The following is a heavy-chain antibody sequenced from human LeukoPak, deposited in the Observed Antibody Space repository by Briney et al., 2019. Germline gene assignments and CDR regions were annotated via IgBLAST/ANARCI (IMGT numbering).Heavy chain of an antibody. V-gene: IGHV5-51*01. CDR1: GDTFNNDW. CDR2: VYPDASKT. CDR3: AREMGETPPVNCFDP. Sequence: GESLKTSCKGSGDTFNNDWIAWVRQMPGKGLEWMGIVYPDASKTKYNPSFQGQVTISADKSTTTASLQSSSVRASDTGIYYCAREMGETPPVNCFDPWRQGTLLTVP. D-gene: IGHD5-24*01. J-gene: IGHJ5*02.